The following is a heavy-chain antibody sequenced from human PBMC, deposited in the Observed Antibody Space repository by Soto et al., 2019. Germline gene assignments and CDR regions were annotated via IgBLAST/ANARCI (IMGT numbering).Heavy chain of an antibody. CDR1: GGSITSGNTYS. CDR2: ISHTGST. Sequence: QLQLQESGSGLVKPSQTLSLTCAVSGGSITSGNTYSWSWIRQPPGKGLEWIGSISHTGSTSYNPSLKSRVSMSVDKSKNQFSLKLSSVTAADMAVYYCARHFDVDPSLDQYYFDLWGRGALVTVSS. V-gene: IGHV4-30-2*01. D-gene: IGHD3-9*01. CDR3: ARHFDVDPSLDQYYFDL. J-gene: IGHJ2*01.